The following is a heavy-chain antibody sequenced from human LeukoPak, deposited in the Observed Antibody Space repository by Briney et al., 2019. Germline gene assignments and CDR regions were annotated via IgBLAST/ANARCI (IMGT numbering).Heavy chain of an antibody. CDR2: IKSYVDGGTT. J-gene: IGHJ4*02. D-gene: IGHD4-23*01. CDR3: FDYNADNSWDY. V-gene: IGHV3-15*05. CDR1: GFTFSHAL. Sequence: GGSLRLSCAASGFTFSHALMNWVRQAPRKGLGWVCLIKSYVDGGTTDYAAPVQGRFTISRDDSKSIVYLQMTSLRAEDTGVYYCFDYNADNSWDYWGQGTLVTVSS.